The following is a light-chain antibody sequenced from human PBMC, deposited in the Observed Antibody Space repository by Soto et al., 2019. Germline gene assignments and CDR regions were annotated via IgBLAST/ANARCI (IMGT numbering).Light chain of an antibody. CDR1: SSDVGGYNY. CDR2: EVS. J-gene: IGLJ1*01. V-gene: IGLV2-14*01. Sequence: QSALTQPASVSGSPGQSITISCTGTSSDVGGYNYVSWYQQHPGKAPKLMIYEVSNRPSGVSNRFSGSNSGNTASLTISGHQAEDEADYYCSSYTSSSIDYVFGTGTKLTVL. CDR3: SSYTSSSIDYV.